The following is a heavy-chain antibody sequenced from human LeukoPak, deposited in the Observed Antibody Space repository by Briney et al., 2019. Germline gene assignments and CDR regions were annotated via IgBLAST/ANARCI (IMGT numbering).Heavy chain of an antibody. CDR2: IYYSGST. J-gene: IGHJ3*02. CDR1: GGSISSYY. V-gene: IGHV4-59*08. D-gene: IGHD4-17*01. Sequence: SETLSLTCTVSGGSISSYYWSWIRQPPGKGLEWIGYIYYSGSTNYNPSLKSRVTISVDTPKNQFSLKLSSVTAADTAVYYCASHDYGDYSGLDAFDIWGQGTMVTVSS. CDR3: ASHDYGDYSGLDAFDI.